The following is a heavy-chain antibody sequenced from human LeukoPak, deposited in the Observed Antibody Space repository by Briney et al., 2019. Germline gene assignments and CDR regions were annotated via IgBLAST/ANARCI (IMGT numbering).Heavy chain of an antibody. CDR2: ISGSGGTT. CDR1: GFNFSDYA. J-gene: IGHJ5*02. CDR3: AKDRYSNYGNWFDP. V-gene: IGHV3-23*01. D-gene: IGHD4-11*01. Sequence: GGSLRLSCGASGFNFSDYAMNWVRQAPGKGQEWVSAISGSGGTTHYADSVKGRFAISRDNSKNTLSLQMSHLRHEDTARYYCAKDRYSNYGNWFDPWGQGTQVTVFS.